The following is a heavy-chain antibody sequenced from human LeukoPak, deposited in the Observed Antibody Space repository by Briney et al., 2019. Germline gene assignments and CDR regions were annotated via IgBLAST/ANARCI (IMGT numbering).Heavy chain of an antibody. D-gene: IGHD1-26*01. J-gene: IGHJ4*02. Sequence: GASVKVSCKASGGTFSSYAISWVRQAPGQGLEWMGGIIPIFGTANYAQKFQGRVTITADESTSTAYMELSSLRSEDTAVYYCARAGAPQGGSYPYYFDYWGQGTLVTVSS. CDR3: ARAGAPQGGSYPYYFDY. V-gene: IGHV1-69*13. CDR1: GGTFSSYA. CDR2: IIPIFGTA.